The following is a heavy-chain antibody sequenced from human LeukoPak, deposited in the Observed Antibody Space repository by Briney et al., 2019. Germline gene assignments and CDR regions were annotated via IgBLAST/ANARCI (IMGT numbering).Heavy chain of an antibody. J-gene: IGHJ4*02. CDR1: GFTFNTYT. Sequence: PGGSLTLSCAASGFTFNTYTMNWVRQAPGKGLEWVSYISGSTDITDCADSVRGRFPISGDNAKHSLYLQMHSLRAEDTAVYYCASGCTYYESSGQVPFDYWGQGTLVTVSS. CDR3: ASGCTYYESSGQVPFDY. CDR2: ISGSTDIT. V-gene: IGHV3-48*01. D-gene: IGHD3-22*01.